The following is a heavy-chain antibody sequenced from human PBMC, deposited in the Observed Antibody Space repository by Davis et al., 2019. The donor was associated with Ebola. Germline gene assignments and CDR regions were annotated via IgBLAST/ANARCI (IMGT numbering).Heavy chain of an antibody. J-gene: IGHJ5*02. Sequence: SETLSLTCAVYGGSLSGYYWSWIRQPPGKGLEWIGEINHSGSTNYNPSLKSRVTISVDTSKNQFSLKLSSVTAADTAVYYCARGRRYEGWFVPWGQGTLVTVSS. CDR2: INHSGST. D-gene: IGHD1-1*01. CDR3: ARGRRYEGWFVP. V-gene: IGHV4-34*01. CDR1: GGSLSGYY.